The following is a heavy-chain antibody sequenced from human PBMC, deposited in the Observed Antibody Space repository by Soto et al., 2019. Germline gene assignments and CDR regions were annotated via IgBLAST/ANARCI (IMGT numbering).Heavy chain of an antibody. J-gene: IGHJ4*02. D-gene: IGHD5-12*01. V-gene: IGHV3-30-3*01. Sequence: GGSLRLSCAASGFPFSSYSMHWVRPAPGKGLEWVAVISYDGSNKYYADSVKGRFTISRDNSKNTLYLQMNSLRAEDTAVYYCARDRLEMATRWYFDYWGQGTLVTVSS. CDR2: ISYDGSNK. CDR1: GFPFSSYS. CDR3: ARDRLEMATRWYFDY.